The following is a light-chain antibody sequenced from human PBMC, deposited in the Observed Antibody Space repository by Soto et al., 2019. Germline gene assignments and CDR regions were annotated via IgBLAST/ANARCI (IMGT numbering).Light chain of an antibody. CDR3: QSYDNSLTVLYV. CDR1: SSNIGAGYD. CDR2: GDS. V-gene: IGLV1-40*01. J-gene: IGLJ1*01. Sequence: QSVLTQPPSVSGAPGQWVTISCTGTSSNIGAGYDVHWYQQLPGTAPKLLIYGDSLRPSGVPERFSGSKSGTSASLAIAGLQPEDAGDSYCQSYDNSLTVLYVFGTGPKGTVL.